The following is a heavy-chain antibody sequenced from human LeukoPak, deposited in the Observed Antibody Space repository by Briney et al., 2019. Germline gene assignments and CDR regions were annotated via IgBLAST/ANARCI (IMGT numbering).Heavy chain of an antibody. CDR3: ASTGDSSGYYGLNYFDD. Sequence: PSETLSLTCTVSGGSISSGGYYWSWIRQHPGKGLEWIGYIYYSGSTYYNPSLKSRVTISVDTSKNQFSLKLSSVTAADTAVYYCASTGDSSGYYGLNYFDDWGQGTLVTVSS. V-gene: IGHV4-31*03. D-gene: IGHD3-22*01. CDR1: GGSISSGGYY. CDR2: IYYSGST. J-gene: IGHJ4*02.